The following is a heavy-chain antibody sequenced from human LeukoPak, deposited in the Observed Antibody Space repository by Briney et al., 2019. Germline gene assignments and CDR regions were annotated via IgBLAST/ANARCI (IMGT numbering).Heavy chain of an antibody. D-gene: IGHD1-26*01. J-gene: IGHJ4*02. V-gene: IGHV4-38-2*02. CDR1: GFSISHDYY. CDR2: IYHSGST. Sequence: SETLSLTCTVSGFSISHDYYWGWVRQSPGQGLEWIGSIYHSGSTDYNESLESRVTISIDTSKNQFSLKLNSVTAADTAMYYCAKSGGYGLIDYWGQGTLVTVSS. CDR3: AKSGGYGLIDY.